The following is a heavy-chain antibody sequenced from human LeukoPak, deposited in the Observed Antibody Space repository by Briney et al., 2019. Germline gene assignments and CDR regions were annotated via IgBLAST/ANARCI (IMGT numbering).Heavy chain of an antibody. D-gene: IGHD3-22*01. Sequence: GGSLRLSCAASGFTFSSYSMNWVRQAPGKGLEWVSYISSSSSTIYYADSVKGRFTISRDNAKNSLYLQMNSLRAEDTAVYYCARRRMIVRGFDIWDQGTMVTVSS. CDR2: ISSSSSTI. J-gene: IGHJ3*02. V-gene: IGHV3-48*01. CDR1: GFTFSSYS. CDR3: ARRRMIVRGFDI.